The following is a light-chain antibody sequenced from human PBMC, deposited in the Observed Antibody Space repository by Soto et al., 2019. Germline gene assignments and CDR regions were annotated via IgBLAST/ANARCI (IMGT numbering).Light chain of an antibody. Sequence: EIVLTQSPATLSLSPGERATLSCRPSQSVSSYLAWFQQKPGQAPRLLIYDAFNRATGIPARFSGSESGTDFTLTISSLEPEDSAVYDCQRRNYWPITFGEGTRLEIK. CDR3: QRRNYWPIT. CDR1: QSVSSY. CDR2: DAF. J-gene: IGKJ5*01. V-gene: IGKV3-11*01.